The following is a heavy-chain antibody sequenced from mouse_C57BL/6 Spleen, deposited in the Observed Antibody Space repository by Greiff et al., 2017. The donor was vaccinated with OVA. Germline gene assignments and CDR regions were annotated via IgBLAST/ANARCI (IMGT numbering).Heavy chain of an antibody. CDR1: GFTFSSYA. D-gene: IGHD2-2*01. Sequence: EVMLVESGEGLVKPGGSLKLSCAASGFTFSSYAMSWVRQTPEKRLEWVAYISSGGDYIYYADTVKGRFTISRDNARNTLYLQMSSLKSEDTAMYYCTRDEGFPYGYDYYAMDYWGQGTSVTVSS. J-gene: IGHJ4*01. CDR3: TRDEGFPYGYDYYAMDY. CDR2: ISSGGDYI. V-gene: IGHV5-9-1*02.